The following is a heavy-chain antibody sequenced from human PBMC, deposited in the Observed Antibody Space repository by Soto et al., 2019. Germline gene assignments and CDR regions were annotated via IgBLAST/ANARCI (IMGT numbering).Heavy chain of an antibody. CDR1: GFTFSSYG. D-gene: IGHD5-18*01. J-gene: IGHJ4*02. CDR2: ISYDGSNK. V-gene: IGHV3-30*18. Sequence: QVQLVESGGGVVQPGRSLRLSCAASGFTFSSYGMHWVRQAPGKGLEWVAVISYDGSNKYYADSVKGRFTISRDNSKNQVYLPMNSLRGEDKAVYFRAKDGYESVYWGQGTLVTVSS. CDR3: AKDGYESVY.